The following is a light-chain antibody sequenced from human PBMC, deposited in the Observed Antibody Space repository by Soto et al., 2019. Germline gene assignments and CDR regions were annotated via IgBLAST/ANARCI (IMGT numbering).Light chain of an antibody. CDR1: QTITKW. V-gene: IGKV1-5*03. CDR2: EVS. Sequence: DIQLTQSPSTLSASIGDRVTITCRASQTITKWLAWYQRKPGMAPKLLIYEVSRLGSGVPSRFSGSGSGTEFTLTISSLQAGDSATYYCQEFNDCSMYTFGPGTQLEIK. J-gene: IGKJ2*01. CDR3: QEFNDCSMYT.